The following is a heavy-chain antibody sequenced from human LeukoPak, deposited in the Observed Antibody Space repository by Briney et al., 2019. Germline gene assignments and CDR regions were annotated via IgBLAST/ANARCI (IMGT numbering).Heavy chain of an antibody. V-gene: IGHV3-7*01. D-gene: IGHD4-17*01. CDR3: ARSLDYGDAWFFDY. CDR2: MKQDGSEK. CDR1: GFIFRNHW. Sequence: GGSLRLSCAASGFIFRNHWMSWVRQAPGKGLEWVANMKQDGSEKYYVDSVKGRFTISRDNAKNSLYLQMNSLRAEDTAVYYCARSLDYGDAWFFDYWGQGTLVTVSS. J-gene: IGHJ4*02.